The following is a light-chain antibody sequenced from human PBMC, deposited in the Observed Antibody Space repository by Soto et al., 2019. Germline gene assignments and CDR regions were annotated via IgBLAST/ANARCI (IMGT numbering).Light chain of an antibody. V-gene: IGKV1-5*03. CDR2: KAS. CDR1: QTISSW. J-gene: IGKJ1*01. Sequence: DIQMTKSPSTLSGSVGDRVTITCRASQTISSWLAWYQQKPGKAPKLLIYKASTLKSGVPSRFSGSGSGTEFTLTISCLQPDDFATYYCQHYNSYSEAFGHGTKVDIK. CDR3: QHYNSYSEA.